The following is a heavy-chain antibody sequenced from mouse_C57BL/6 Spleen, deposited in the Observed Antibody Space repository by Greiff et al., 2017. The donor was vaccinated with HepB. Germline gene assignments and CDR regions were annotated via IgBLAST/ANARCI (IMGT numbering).Heavy chain of an antibody. V-gene: IGHV5-6*02. D-gene: IGHD2-3*01. CDR1: GFTFSSYG. Sequence: DVKLVESAGDLVKPGGSLKLSCAASGFTFSSYGMSWVRQTPDKRLEWVATISSGGSYTSSPDSVKGRFTISRDNAKNNLYLQMSSLKSKDTDIYYFARGRGYDVYMDYWGQGTSVTVSS. CDR3: ARGRGYDVYMDY. J-gene: IGHJ4*01. CDR2: ISSGGSYT.